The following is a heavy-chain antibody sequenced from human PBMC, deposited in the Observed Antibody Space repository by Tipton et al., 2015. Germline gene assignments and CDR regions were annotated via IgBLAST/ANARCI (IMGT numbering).Heavy chain of an antibody. D-gene: IGHD5-12*01. V-gene: IGHV3-30*18. CDR3: VKDSRYGYGPSVGLDY. J-gene: IGHJ4*02. Sequence: SLRLSCEASHFPFSNYGMHWVRQAPGKGLEWVALVSYDGSEKHHADSVKGRFTISRDNSNNTLYLQMNSLRPEDTGIYYCVKDSRYGYGPSVGLDYWGQGTLISVSS. CDR1: HFPFSNYG. CDR2: VSYDGSEK.